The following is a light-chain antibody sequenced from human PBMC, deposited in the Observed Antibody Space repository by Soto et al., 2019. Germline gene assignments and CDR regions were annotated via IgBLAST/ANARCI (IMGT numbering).Light chain of an antibody. V-gene: IGKV3-20*01. CDR1: QSVSSSY. CDR2: GAS. CDR3: HQYGSSLT. Sequence: EIVLTQSPGTLSLSPGERATLSCMASQSVSSSYLAWYQQKPGQAPRLLIYGASSRAPGIQDRFSGSGSGTDFTRTISRLEPEDFAVYYCHQYGSSLTFGQGTKVEIQ. J-gene: IGKJ1*01.